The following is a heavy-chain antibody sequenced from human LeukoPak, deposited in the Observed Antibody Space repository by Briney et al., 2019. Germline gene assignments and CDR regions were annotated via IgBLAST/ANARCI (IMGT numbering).Heavy chain of an antibody. CDR2: ISSSSSYI. J-gene: IGHJ4*02. CDR1: GFTFNDYW. Sequence: PGGSLRLSCAASGFTFNDYWMSWVRQAPGKGLEWVSSISSSSSYIYYADSVKGRFTISRDNAKNSLYLQMNSLRAEDTAVYYCARSPQGVAAAGNLGMDYWGQGTLVTVSS. D-gene: IGHD6-13*01. CDR3: ARSPQGVAAAGNLGMDY. V-gene: IGHV3-21*01.